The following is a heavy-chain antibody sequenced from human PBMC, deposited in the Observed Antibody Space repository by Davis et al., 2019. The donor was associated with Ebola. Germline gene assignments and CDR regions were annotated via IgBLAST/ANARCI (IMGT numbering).Heavy chain of an antibody. V-gene: IGHV1-3*01. J-gene: IGHJ6*02. D-gene: IGHD3-3*01. CDR2: INAGNGNT. Sequence: ASVKVSCTASGYTFTSYAMHWVRHAPGQRLEWMGWINAGNGNTKYSQKFQGRVTITRDTSASTAYMELSSLRSEDTAVYYCARWGITIFGVVNLYYYYGMDVWGQGTTVTVSS. CDR1: GYTFTSYA. CDR3: ARWGITIFGVVNLYYYYGMDV.